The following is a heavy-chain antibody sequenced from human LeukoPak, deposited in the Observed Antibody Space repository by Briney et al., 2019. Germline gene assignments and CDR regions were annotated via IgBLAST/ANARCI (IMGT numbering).Heavy chain of an antibody. CDR2: ISGSGGST. D-gene: IGHD6-19*01. Sequence: GGSLRLSCAASGFTFSSYAMSWVRQAPGKGLEWVSAISGSGGSTYYADSVKGRFTISRDNSKNTPYLQWNSLRAEDTAVYYCAKGPQWLLYFQHWGQGTLVTVSS. CDR3: AKGPQWLLYFQH. V-gene: IGHV3-23*01. J-gene: IGHJ1*01. CDR1: GFTFSSYA.